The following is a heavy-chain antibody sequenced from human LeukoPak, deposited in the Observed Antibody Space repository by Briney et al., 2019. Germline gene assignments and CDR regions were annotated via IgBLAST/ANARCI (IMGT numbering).Heavy chain of an antibody. J-gene: IGHJ3*02. V-gene: IGHV3-9*03. CDR2: ISWNSGSI. CDR1: GFTFDNYA. D-gene: IGHD1-14*01. CDR3: VKALGTTDAFHI. Sequence: GGSLRLSCAASGFTFDNYAMHWVRQAPGKGLEWASGISWNSGSIDYADSVKGRFTISRDNAKNSLYLQMNSLRVEDMALYYCVKALGTTDAFHIWGQGTMVTVSS.